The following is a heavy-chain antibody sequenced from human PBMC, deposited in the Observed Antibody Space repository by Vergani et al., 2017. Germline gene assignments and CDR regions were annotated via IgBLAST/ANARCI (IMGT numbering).Heavy chain of an antibody. V-gene: IGHV3-30*18. CDR3: AKESEDYYGSGSYYDY. CDR2: ISYDGSNK. CDR1: GFTFSSYG. D-gene: IGHD3-10*01. Sequence: VQLLESGGGLVQPGRSLRLSCAASGFTFSSYGMHWVRQAPGKGLGWVAVISYDGSNKYYADSVKGRFTISRDNSKNALYLQMNSLRAEDTAVYYCAKESEDYYGSGSYYDYWGQGTLVTVSS. J-gene: IGHJ4*02.